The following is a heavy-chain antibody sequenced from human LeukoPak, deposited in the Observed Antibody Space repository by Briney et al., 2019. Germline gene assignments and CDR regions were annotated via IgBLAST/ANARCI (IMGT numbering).Heavy chain of an antibody. J-gene: IGHJ4*02. Sequence: GESLKISCKGSGYSFTSYWIGWVRQMPGKGLGWMGIIYPGDSDTRYSPSFQGQVTISADKSISTAYLQWNSLKASDIAMYYCARTPGRWDWAFDYWGQGTLVTVSS. V-gene: IGHV5-51*01. CDR1: GYSFTSYW. D-gene: IGHD1-14*01. CDR2: IYPGDSDT. CDR3: ARTPGRWDWAFDY.